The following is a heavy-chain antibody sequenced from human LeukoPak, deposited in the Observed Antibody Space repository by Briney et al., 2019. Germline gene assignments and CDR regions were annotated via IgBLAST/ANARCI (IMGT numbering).Heavy chain of an antibody. V-gene: IGHV3-33*01. D-gene: IGHD3-22*01. J-gene: IGHJ3*02. CDR3: ARLPEVTHYYDSSGYKDAFDI. Sequence: GGSLRLSCAASGFTFSSYGMHWVRQAPGKGLEGVAVIWYDGSNKYYADSVKGRFTISRDNSKNTLYLQMNSLRAEDTAVYYCARLPEVTHYYDSSGYKDAFDIWGQGIMVTVSS. CDR1: GFTFSSYG. CDR2: IWYDGSNK.